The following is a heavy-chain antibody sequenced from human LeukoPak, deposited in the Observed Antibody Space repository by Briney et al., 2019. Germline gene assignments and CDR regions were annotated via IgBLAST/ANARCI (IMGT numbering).Heavy chain of an antibody. CDR3: ARLVGATTVDY. V-gene: IGHV4-34*01. CDR2: INHSGST. Sequence: PSETLSLTCAVYGGSFSGYYWSWIRQPPGKGLEWIGEINHSGSTNYNPSLKSRVTISVDTSKNQFSLKLSSVTAADTAVYYCARLVGATTVDYWGQGTLVTVSS. J-gene: IGHJ4*02. D-gene: IGHD1-26*01. CDR1: GGSFSGYY.